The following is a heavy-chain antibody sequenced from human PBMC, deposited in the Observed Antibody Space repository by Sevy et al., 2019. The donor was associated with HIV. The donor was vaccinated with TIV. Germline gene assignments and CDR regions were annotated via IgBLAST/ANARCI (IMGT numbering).Heavy chain of an antibody. CDR2: LDPEDGET. Sequence: ASVKVSCKVSGYRLIEVSMHWVRQAPGKGLEWMGHLDPEDGETIYSQNFQGRVTMTEDTSTDIAYMEVSSLRSEDTAVYYCAADRGEDYCSGNSCQRHYYYGLDVWGQGTTVTVSS. CDR1: GYRLIEVS. J-gene: IGHJ6*02. D-gene: IGHD2-15*01. V-gene: IGHV1-24*01. CDR3: AADRGEDYCSGNSCQRHYYYGLDV.